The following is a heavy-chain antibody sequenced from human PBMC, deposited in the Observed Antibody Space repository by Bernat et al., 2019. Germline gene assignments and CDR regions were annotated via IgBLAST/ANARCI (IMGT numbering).Heavy chain of an antibody. Sequence: QVQLQESGPGLVKPSQTLSLTCTVSGGSISSDNYYWTWTRQPAGKGLEWIGRIYYSGSTNYNPSLKSRVTISVDTSKNQFSLKLSSMTAADTAVYYCATDRRPFDGNNGWYFDLWGRGTLVTVSS. CDR3: ATDRRPFDGNNGWYFDL. CDR2: IYYSGST. CDR1: GGSISSDNYY. V-gene: IGHV4-61*02. J-gene: IGHJ2*01. D-gene: IGHD5-24*01.